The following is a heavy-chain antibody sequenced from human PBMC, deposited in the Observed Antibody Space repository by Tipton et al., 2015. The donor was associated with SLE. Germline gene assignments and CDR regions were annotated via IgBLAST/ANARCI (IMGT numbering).Heavy chain of an antibody. J-gene: IGHJ5*02. CDR2: IDHSGTT. CDR3: ARALKLRGYFDP. D-gene: IGHD5-12*01. V-gene: IGHV4-4*02. Sequence: TLSLTCAVSGGSFRSDNWWSWVRQPPGKGLEWIGEIDHSGTTNYNPSLKSRVTISVDTSKSQISLKMTSVTAADTAVYYCARALKLRGYFDPWGQGTQVTVSS. CDR1: GGSFRSDNW.